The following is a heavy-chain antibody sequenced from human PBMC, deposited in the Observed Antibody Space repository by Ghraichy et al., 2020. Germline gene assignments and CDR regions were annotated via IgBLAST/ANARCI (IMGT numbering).Heavy chain of an antibody. CDR1: GFTFSSYS. V-gene: IGHV3-21*01. Sequence: GESLNISCAASGFTFSSYSMNWVRQAPGKGLEWVSSISSSSSYIYYADSVKGRFTISRDNAKNSLYLQMNSLRAEDTAVYYCARDPRGGGYYYDFDYYYYYMDVWGKGTTVTVSS. D-gene: IGHD3-22*01. CDR2: ISSSSSYI. J-gene: IGHJ6*03. CDR3: ARDPRGGGYYYDFDYYYYYMDV.